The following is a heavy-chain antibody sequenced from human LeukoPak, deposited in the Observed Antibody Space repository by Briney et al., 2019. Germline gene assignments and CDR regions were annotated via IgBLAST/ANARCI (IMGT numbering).Heavy chain of an antibody. D-gene: IGHD2-15*01. CDR1: GFTFSDYY. J-gene: IGHJ5*02. V-gene: IGHV3-11*01. Sequence: GGSLRLSCAASGFTFSDYYMSWIRQAPGKGLEWVSYISSSGSTIYYADSVKGRFTISRGNAKNSLCLQMNSLGAEDTAVYYCARAHAQFSICSGGSCYVGWFDPWGQGTLVTVSS. CDR2: ISSSGSTI. CDR3: ARAHAQFSICSGGSCYVGWFDP.